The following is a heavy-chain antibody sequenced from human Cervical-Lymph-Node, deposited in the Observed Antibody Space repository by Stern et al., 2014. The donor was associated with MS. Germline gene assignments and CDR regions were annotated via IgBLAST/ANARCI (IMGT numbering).Heavy chain of an antibody. Sequence: EVQLEESGGGLVQPGGSLRLSCAASGFTFSSYSMNWVRQAPGKGLEWVSYISSSSSTIYYADSVKGRFTISRDNAKNSLYLQMNSLRDEDTAVYYCARDTSYYYDSSGYYFVGYYYYGMDVWGQGTTVTVSS. V-gene: IGHV3-48*02. D-gene: IGHD3-22*01. J-gene: IGHJ6*02. CDR3: ARDTSYYYDSSGYYFVGYYYYGMDV. CDR2: ISSSSSTI. CDR1: GFTFSSYS.